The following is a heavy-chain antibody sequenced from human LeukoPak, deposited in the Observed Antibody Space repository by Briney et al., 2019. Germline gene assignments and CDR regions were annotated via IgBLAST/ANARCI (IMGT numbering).Heavy chain of an antibody. D-gene: IGHD6-13*01. J-gene: IGHJ4*02. V-gene: IGHV3-48*03. Sequence: GGSLRLSCGASGFTFSSYEMNWVRQAPGKGLEWVSYISSSGSTIYYADSVKGRFTISRDNAKNSLYLQMNSLRAEDTAAYYCAALAATIDYWGQGTLVTVSS. CDR3: AALAATIDY. CDR1: GFTFSSYE. CDR2: ISSSGSTI.